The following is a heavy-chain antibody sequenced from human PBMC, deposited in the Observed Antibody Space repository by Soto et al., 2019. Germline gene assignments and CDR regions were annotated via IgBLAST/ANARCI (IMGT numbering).Heavy chain of an antibody. CDR1: GFTFSSYS. CDR3: ARDRDIVVVPAAGGDY. CDR2: ISSSSSYI. V-gene: IGHV3-21*01. D-gene: IGHD2-2*01. J-gene: IGHJ4*02. Sequence: EVQLVESGGGLVKPGGSLRLSCAASGFTFSSYSMNWVRQAPGKGLEWVSSISSSSSYIYYADSVKGRFTISRDNAKNSLYLQMNSLRAEDTAVYYCARDRDIVVVPAAGGDYWGQGTLVTVSS.